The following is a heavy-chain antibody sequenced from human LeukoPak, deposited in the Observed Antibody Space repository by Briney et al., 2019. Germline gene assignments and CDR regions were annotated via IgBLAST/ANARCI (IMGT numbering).Heavy chain of an antibody. CDR3: AKATSVTTLFDY. CDR2: ISGSGDNT. J-gene: IGHJ4*02. Sequence: GGSLRLSCAASGFTFSSYAMNWVRQAPGKGLEWVSIISGSGDNTYYPDSVKGRFTISRDNSKNTLYLQMNSLRVEDTAVYYCAKATSVTTLFDYWGQGTLVTVSS. V-gene: IGHV3-23*01. CDR1: GFTFSSYA. D-gene: IGHD4-17*01.